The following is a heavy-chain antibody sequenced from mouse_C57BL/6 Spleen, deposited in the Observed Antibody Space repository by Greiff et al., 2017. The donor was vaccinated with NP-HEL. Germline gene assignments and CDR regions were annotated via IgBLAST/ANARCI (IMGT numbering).Heavy chain of an antibody. CDR3: AGWLLRYLSLDY. J-gene: IGHJ4*01. Sequence: QVQLKESGPELVKPGASVKISCKASGYAFSSSWMNWVKQRPGKGLEWIGRIYPGDGDTNYNGTFKGKATLTADKSSSTAYMQLSSLTSEDSAVYFCAGWLLRYLSLDYWGQGTSVTVSS. D-gene: IGHD1-1*01. V-gene: IGHV1-82*01. CDR1: GYAFSSSW. CDR2: IYPGDGDT.